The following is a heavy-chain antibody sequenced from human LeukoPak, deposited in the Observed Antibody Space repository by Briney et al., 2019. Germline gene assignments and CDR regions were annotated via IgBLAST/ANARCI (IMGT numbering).Heavy chain of an antibody. V-gene: IGHV4-59*01. CDR2: IYYSGST. CDR1: GGSFSGYY. Sequence: PSETLSLTCAVYGGSFSGYYWSWIRQPPGKGLEWIGYIYYSGSTNYNPSLKSRVTISVDTSKNQFSLKLSSVTAADTAVYYCARIYCSSTSCYYDYYMDVWGKGTTVTISS. D-gene: IGHD2-2*01. CDR3: ARIYCSSTSCYYDYYMDV. J-gene: IGHJ6*03.